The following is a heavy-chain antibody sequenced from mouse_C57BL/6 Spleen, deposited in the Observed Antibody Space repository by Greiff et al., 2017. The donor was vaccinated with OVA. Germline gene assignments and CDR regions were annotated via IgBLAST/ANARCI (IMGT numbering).Heavy chain of an antibody. J-gene: IGHJ4*01. CDR1: GYTFTDYE. CDR2: IDPETGGT. V-gene: IGHV1-15*01. CDR3: KGSDYAMDY. Sequence: QVQLKESGAELVRPGASVTLSCKASGYTFTDYEMHWVKQTPVHGLEWIGAIDPETGGTAYNQKFKGKAILTADKSSSTAYMKLRSLTSEDSAVDYCKGSDYAMDYWGQGTSVTVSS. D-gene: IGHD1-1*01.